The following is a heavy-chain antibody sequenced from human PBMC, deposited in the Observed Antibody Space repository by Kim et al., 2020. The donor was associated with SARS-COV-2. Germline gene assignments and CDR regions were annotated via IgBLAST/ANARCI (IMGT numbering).Heavy chain of an antibody. Sequence: YAASVKGRFTISRDNSKNTLYLQMNSLRAEDTAVYYCAKGDVDTAMVTNYWGQGTLVTVSS. V-gene: IGHV3-33*06. D-gene: IGHD5-18*01. CDR3: AKGDVDTAMVTNY. J-gene: IGHJ4*02.